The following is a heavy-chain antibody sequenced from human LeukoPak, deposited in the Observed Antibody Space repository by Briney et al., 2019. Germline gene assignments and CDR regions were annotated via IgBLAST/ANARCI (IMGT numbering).Heavy chain of an antibody. J-gene: IGHJ4*02. Sequence: SETLSLTRAVSGGSISSSGYSWSWIRQPPGKGLEWIGYIYHSGSTYYNPSLKSRVTISVDRSKNQFSLKLSSVTAADTAVYYCARVDYGDYVFDYWGQGTLVTVSS. CDR3: ARVDYGDYVFDY. V-gene: IGHV4-30-2*01. D-gene: IGHD4-17*01. CDR1: GGSISSSGYS. CDR2: IYHSGST.